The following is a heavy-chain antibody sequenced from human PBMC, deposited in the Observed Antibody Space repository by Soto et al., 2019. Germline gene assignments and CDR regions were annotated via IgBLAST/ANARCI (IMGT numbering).Heavy chain of an antibody. J-gene: IGHJ5*02. Sequence: ASVKVSCKASGYTFTSYDINWVRQATGQGLEWMGWMNPNSGNTGYAQKFQGRVTMTRNTSISTAYMELSSLRSEDTAVYYCARGSRAVRDCSGGSCYLVAFFNEENWFDPWGQGTLVTVSS. V-gene: IGHV1-8*01. D-gene: IGHD2-15*01. CDR3: ARGSRAVRDCSGGSCYLVAFFNEENWFDP. CDR1: GYTFTSYD. CDR2: MNPNSGNT.